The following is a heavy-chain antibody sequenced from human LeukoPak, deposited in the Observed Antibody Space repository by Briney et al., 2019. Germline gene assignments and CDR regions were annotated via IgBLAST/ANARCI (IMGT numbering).Heavy chain of an antibody. CDR1: GGSISSYY. CDR3: ARVRIGETSYDASDV. J-gene: IGHJ3*01. CDR2: IYITGST. V-gene: IGHV4-59*13. D-gene: IGHD1-26*01. Sequence: SETLSLTCTVSGGSISSYYWTWIRQPPGKGLEWIGDIYITGSTNYNPYLKRRVTMSVDTSKNQFSLRLSSVTAADTAVYYCARVRIGETSYDASDVWGLGTMVWVSS.